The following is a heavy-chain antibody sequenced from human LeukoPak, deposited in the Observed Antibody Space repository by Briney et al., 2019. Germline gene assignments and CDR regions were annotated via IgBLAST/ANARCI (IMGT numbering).Heavy chain of an antibody. CDR1: GYTFTSYD. Sequence: ASVKVSCKASGYTFTSYDINWVRQATGQGLEWMGWMNPNSGNTGYAQKFQGRVTMTRNTSISTAYMELSSLRSEDTAVYYCARARMTAAGTRFDYWGRGTLVTVSS. V-gene: IGHV1-8*01. D-gene: IGHD6-13*01. CDR2: MNPNSGNT. CDR3: ARARMTAAGTRFDY. J-gene: IGHJ4*02.